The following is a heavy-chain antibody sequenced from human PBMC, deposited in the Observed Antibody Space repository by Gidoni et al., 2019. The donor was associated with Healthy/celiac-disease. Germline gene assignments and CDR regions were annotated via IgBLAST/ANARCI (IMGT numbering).Heavy chain of an antibody. CDR1: GGSISSGSYY. CDR3: ARGLAARPWGGPELFDY. Sequence: CTVSGGSISSGSYYWSWIRQPAGKGLEWIGRIYTSGSTNYNPSLKSRVTISVDTSKNQFSLKLSSVTAADTAVYYCARGLAARPWGGPELFDYWGQGTLVTVSS. CDR2: IYTSGST. V-gene: IGHV4-61*02. D-gene: IGHD6-6*01. J-gene: IGHJ4*02.